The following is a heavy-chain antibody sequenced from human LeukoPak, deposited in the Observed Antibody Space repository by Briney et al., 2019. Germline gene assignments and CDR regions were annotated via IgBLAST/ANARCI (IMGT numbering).Heavy chain of an antibody. Sequence: ASVKVSCKTSGGTFCSHVISWVRQAPGQGLEWMGWISAYNGNTNYAQKLQGRVTMTTDTSTSTAYMELRSLRSDDTAVYYCAREHRIGVYYDFWSGYYTTAQFDYWGQGTLVTVSS. V-gene: IGHV1-18*01. CDR3: AREHRIGVYYDFWSGYYTTAQFDY. CDR2: ISAYNGNT. CDR1: GGTFCSHV. J-gene: IGHJ4*02. D-gene: IGHD3-3*01.